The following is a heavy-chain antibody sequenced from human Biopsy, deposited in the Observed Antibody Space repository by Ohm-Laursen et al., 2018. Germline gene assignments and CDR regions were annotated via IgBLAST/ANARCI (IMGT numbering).Heavy chain of an antibody. J-gene: IGHJ3*02. CDR3: ARDYGLELGGLEAFDI. CDR1: GGSLKNYH. V-gene: IGHV4-4*07. CDR2: VYTSGST. Sequence: GTLSLTCTVSGGSLKNYHWSWIRQPAGKGLEWIGRVYTSGSTSSNPSLESRVTMSVVTSKNQFSLKVTSMSAADTALYYCARDYGLELGGLEAFDIWGQGTMVTVSS. D-gene: IGHD1-7*01.